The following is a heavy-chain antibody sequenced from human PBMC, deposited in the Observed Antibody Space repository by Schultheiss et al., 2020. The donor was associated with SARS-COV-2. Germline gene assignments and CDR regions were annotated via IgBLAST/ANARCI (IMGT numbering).Heavy chain of an antibody. CDR1: GGSISSYY. D-gene: IGHD6-13*01. Sequence: SETLSLTCTVSGGSISSYYWSWIRQPPGKGLEWIGYIYYSGSTNYNPSLKSRVTMSVDTSKNQFSLKLSSVTAADTAVYYCARVAGYWYFDLWGRGTLVTVSS. CDR2: IYYSGST. CDR3: ARVAGYWYFDL. V-gene: IGHV4-59*12. J-gene: IGHJ2*01.